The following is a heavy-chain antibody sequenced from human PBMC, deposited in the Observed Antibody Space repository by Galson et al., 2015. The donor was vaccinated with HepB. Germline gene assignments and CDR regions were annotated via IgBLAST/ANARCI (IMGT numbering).Heavy chain of an antibody. Sequence: SVKVSCKASGYTFTDYYIHWVRQAPGRGLEWMGWINPKTGGTNYAQRPQGRATLARDTSISTTYMEVKRLRSDDTAVYYCSRARGRFGELYWDYWGQGSLVTVSS. CDR3: SRARGRFGELYWDY. J-gene: IGHJ4*02. CDR1: GYTFTDYY. V-gene: IGHV1-2*02. CDR2: INPKTGGT. D-gene: IGHD3-10*01.